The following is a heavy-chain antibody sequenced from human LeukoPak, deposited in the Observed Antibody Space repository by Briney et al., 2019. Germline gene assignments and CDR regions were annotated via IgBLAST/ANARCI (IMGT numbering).Heavy chain of an antibody. CDR3: ARHRLWFSHYYYMDV. J-gene: IGHJ6*03. D-gene: IGHD3-10*01. V-gene: IGHV3-7*01. Sequence: PGGSLRLSCAASGFTFSSYWMSWVRQAPGKGLEWVANIKQDGGEIYYVDSVKGRFTISRDNAKNSLYLQMNSLRAEDTAVYYCARHRLWFSHYYYMDVWGKGTTVTISS. CDR2: IKQDGGEI. CDR1: GFTFSSYW.